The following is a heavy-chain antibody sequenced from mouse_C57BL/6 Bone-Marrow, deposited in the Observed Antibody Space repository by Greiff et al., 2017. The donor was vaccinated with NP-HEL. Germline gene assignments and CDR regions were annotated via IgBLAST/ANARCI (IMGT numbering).Heavy chain of an antibody. V-gene: IGHV1-81*01. CDR2: IDPRSGNT. CDR1: GYTFTSYC. Sequence: VQLQQSGAELARPGASVKLSCKASGYTFTSYCISWVKQRPGKGLEWIGEIDPRSGNTYYNEKFKGKATLTADKSSSTAYMQLRSLTSEDSAVYFCARENRDLDFWGQGTTLPVSS. J-gene: IGHJ2*01. CDR3: ARENRDLDF.